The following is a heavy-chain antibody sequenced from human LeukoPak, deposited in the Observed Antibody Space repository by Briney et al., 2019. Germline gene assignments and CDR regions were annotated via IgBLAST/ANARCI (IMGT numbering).Heavy chain of an antibody. Sequence: SETLSLTCTVSGGSISSSSDYCGWIRQPPGKGLEWIGSIYYSGSTYYNPSLKSRVTISVDTSKNQFSLKLSSVTAADTAVYYCARVGPRYYYYMDVWGKGATVTVSS. J-gene: IGHJ6*03. CDR1: GGSISSSSDY. V-gene: IGHV4-39*07. CDR3: ARVGPRYYYYMDV. CDR2: IYYSGST.